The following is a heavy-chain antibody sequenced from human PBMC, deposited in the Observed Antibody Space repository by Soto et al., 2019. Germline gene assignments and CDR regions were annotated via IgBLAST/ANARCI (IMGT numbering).Heavy chain of an antibody. Sequence: IMSQTRPVSDVSVTNSIYYWGWIRQSPGKGLEWIGSVYYRGRSYSKSSVKSRVTISVDTSKNRFSLSLNSVTASDTAVYFCVSQRTTVPTQAYFDYWGPGALVTISS. CDR1: DVSVTNSIYY. CDR3: VSQRTTVPTQAYFDY. V-gene: IGHV4-39*01. J-gene: IGHJ4*02. D-gene: IGHD4-17*01. CDR2: VYYRGRS.